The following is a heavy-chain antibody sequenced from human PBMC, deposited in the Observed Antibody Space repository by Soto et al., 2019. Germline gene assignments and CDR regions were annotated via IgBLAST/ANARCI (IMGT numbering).Heavy chain of an antibody. CDR3: ARRPGAVPRGNWFDP. V-gene: IGHV1-18*01. CDR2: ISAYNGNP. CDR1: GYTFTSYG. J-gene: IGHJ5*02. Sequence: QVQLVQSGAEVKKPGASVKVSCKASGYTFTSYGISWVRQAPGQGLEWMGWISAYNGNPNYAQKLQGRVTMTTDTSTSTAYMELRSMRSDDTAVYYCARRPGAVPRGNWFDPWGQGTLVTVSS. D-gene: IGHD3-10*01.